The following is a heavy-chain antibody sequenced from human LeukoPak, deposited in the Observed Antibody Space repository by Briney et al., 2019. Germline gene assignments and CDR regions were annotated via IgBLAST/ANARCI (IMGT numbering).Heavy chain of an antibody. V-gene: IGHV3-74*01. CDR1: GFTFSEYW. J-gene: IGHJ3*02. CDR3: SRTGYFDI. D-gene: IGHD2-15*01. CDR2: INSDGSGT. Sequence: GGSLRLSCAASGFTFSEYWMHWVRQAPGKGLVWVSRINSDGSGTSYADSVKGRFTISRDNAKNTLYLQLTSLRAEDTAVFYCSRTGYFDIWGQGTMVTVSS.